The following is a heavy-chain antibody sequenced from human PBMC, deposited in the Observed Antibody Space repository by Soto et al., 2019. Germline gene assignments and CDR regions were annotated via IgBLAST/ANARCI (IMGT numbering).Heavy chain of an antibody. J-gene: IGHJ3*02. V-gene: IGHV2-5*01. CDR3: ARGLATLPVFAFDI. CDR1: GFSLSTSGVG. Sequence: QGTLKESGPTLVKPTQTLTLTCSFSGFSLSTSGVGVGWIRQSPGKAPEWLALIYWSGDEHYRPSLKSRLSIIKDTSKSHVVLIISDMDPVDTATYYCARGLATLPVFAFDIWGQGTMVTVSS. CDR2: IYWSGDE. D-gene: IGHD6-6*01.